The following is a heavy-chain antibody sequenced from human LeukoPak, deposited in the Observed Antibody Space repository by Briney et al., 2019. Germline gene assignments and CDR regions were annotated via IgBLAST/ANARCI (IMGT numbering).Heavy chain of an antibody. Sequence: SETLSLTCTVSGGSISSGSYYWSWIRQPAGKGPEWIGRIYTSGSTNYNPSLKSRVTISVDTSKNQFSLKLSSVTAADTAVYYCARGPFHILGGDCGLDYWGQGTLVTVSS. CDR1: GGSISSGSYY. CDR2: IYTSGST. V-gene: IGHV4-61*02. CDR3: ARGPFHILGGDCGLDY. D-gene: IGHD2-21*01. J-gene: IGHJ4*02.